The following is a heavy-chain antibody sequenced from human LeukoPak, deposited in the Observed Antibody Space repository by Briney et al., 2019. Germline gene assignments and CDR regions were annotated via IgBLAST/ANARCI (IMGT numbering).Heavy chain of an antibody. CDR1: GFTVSTNY. CDR2: IFSAGST. Sequence: PGGSLRLSCAASGFTVSTNYMSWVRQPPVKGLEWVSVIFSAGSTYYADSVKGRFTISRDNSKNTLYLQMNSLRVEDTAVYYCARDRDSSGSWEVNFDHWGQGTLVTVSS. CDR3: ARDRDSSGSWEVNFDH. V-gene: IGHV3-53*01. J-gene: IGHJ4*02. D-gene: IGHD6-13*01.